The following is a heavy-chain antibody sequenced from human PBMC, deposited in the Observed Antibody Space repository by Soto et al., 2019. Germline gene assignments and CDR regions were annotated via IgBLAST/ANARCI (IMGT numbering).Heavy chain of an antibody. CDR3: AKDPSGSYYSAFDY. CDR2: ISGSGGST. V-gene: IGHV3-23*01. D-gene: IGHD1-26*01. Sequence: GGSLRLSCAASGFTFSSYAMSWVSQAPGKGLEWVSAISGSGGSTYYADSVKGRFTISRDNSKNTLYLQMNSLRAEDTAVYYCAKDPSGSYYSAFDYWGQGTLVTVSS. J-gene: IGHJ4*02. CDR1: GFTFSSYA.